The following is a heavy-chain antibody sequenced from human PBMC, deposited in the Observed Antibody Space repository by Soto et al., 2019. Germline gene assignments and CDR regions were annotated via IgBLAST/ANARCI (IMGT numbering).Heavy chain of an antibody. CDR2: IYYSGST. CDR1: GGSISSYY. Sequence: PSETLSLTCTVSGGSISSYYWSWIRQPPWKGLEWIGYIYYSGSTTYNPSLKRRVTISVDTSKNQFSLKLSSVTAADTAVYYCARLRYERSPTVTTRIDYYYYYYMDVWGKGTTVTVSS. V-gene: IGHV4-59*01. CDR3: ARLRYERSPTVTTRIDYYYYYYMDV. D-gene: IGHD4-4*01. J-gene: IGHJ6*03.